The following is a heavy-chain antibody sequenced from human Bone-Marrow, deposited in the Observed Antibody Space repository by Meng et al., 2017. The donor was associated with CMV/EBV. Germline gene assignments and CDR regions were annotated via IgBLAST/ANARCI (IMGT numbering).Heavy chain of an antibody. D-gene: IGHD2-2*01. CDR2: MNAHSGGT. Sequence: ASVKVSCKASGYTFTSYDINWVRQATGQGLEWMGWMNAHSGGTAYAHKFQGRVTMTRNTSITTAYMELSSLRSEDTAVYYCASQIVVVPAAKYHNWFDPWGQGTLVTVSS. V-gene: IGHV1-8*01. CDR1: GYTFTSYD. CDR3: ASQIVVVPAAKYHNWFDP. J-gene: IGHJ5*02.